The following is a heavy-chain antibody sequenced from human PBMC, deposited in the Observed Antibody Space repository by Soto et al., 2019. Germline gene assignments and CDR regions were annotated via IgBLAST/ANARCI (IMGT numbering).Heavy chain of an antibody. CDR3: ARGRAQQLVIYYYYYGMDV. CDR2: INHSGST. D-gene: IGHD6-13*01. Sequence: SETLSLTCAVYGGSFSGYYWSWIRQPPGKGLEWIGEINHSGSTNYNPSLKSRVTISVDTSKNQFSLKLSSVTAADTAVYYCARGRAQQLVIYYYYYGMDVWGQGTTVT. CDR1: GGSFSGYY. J-gene: IGHJ6*02. V-gene: IGHV4-34*01.